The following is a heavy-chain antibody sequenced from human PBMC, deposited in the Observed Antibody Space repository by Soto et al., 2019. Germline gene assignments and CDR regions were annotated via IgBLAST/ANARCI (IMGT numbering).Heavy chain of an antibody. CDR3: AEETDDWNEEGNY. V-gene: IGHV3-33*06. CDR2: IWYDGSNK. D-gene: IGHD1-1*01. Sequence: QVQLVESGGGVVQPGRSLRLSCAASGFTFSSYGMHWVRQAPGKGLEWVAVIWYDGSNKYYADSVKGRFTISRDNYKNTMYLQMNSLRAEDTAVYYCAEETDDWNEEGNYWGQGSLVTVSS. J-gene: IGHJ4*02. CDR1: GFTFSSYG.